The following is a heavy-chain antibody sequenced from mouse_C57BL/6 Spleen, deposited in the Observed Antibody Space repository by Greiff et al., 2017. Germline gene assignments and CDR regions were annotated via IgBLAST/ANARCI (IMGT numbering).Heavy chain of an antibody. CDR2: IDPSDSYT. CDR1: GYTFTSYW. V-gene: IGHV1-69*01. Sequence: QVHVKQPGAELVMPGASVKLSCKASGYTFTSYWMHWVKQRPGQGLEWIGEIDPSDSYTNYNQKFKGKSTLTVDKSSSTAYMQLSSLTSEDSAVYYCARQQLYYYGSSYAYAMDYWGQGTSVTVSS. CDR3: ARQQLYYYGSSYAYAMDY. D-gene: IGHD1-1*01. J-gene: IGHJ4*01.